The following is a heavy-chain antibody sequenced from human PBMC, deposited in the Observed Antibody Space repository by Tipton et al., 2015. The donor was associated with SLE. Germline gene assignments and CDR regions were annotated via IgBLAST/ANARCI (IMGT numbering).Heavy chain of an antibody. D-gene: IGHD3-22*01. CDR2: INPNSGGT. Sequence: QLVQSGAEVKKPGASVKVSCKASGYTFTGYYIHWVRQAPGQGLEWMGWINPNSGGTNYAQKFQGRVTMTRDTSISTAYMELNRLRSDDTAVYYCATHPYYYDSSGYFDYWGQGTLVTVSS. CDR3: ATHPYYYDSSGYFDY. V-gene: IGHV1-2*02. J-gene: IGHJ4*02. CDR1: GYTFTGYY.